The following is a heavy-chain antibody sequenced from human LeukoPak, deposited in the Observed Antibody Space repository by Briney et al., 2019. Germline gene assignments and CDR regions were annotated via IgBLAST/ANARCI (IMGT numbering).Heavy chain of an antibody. V-gene: IGHV3-7*01. CDR1: GFTFSSYW. J-gene: IGHJ4*02. D-gene: IGHD4-17*01. CDR2: IKQDGSEK. Sequence: GGSLRLSCAASGFTFSSYWMSWVRQAPGKGLEWVANIKQDGSEKYYVDSVKGRFTISRDNAKNSLYLQMNSLRAEDTDVYYCARDYGDYEGYFDYWGQGTLVTVSS. CDR3: ARDYGDYEGYFDY.